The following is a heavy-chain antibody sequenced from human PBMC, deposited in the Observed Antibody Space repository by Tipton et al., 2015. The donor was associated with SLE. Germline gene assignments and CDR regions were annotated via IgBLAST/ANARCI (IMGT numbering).Heavy chain of an antibody. CDR3: ASDMTTVTSYYFDY. J-gene: IGHJ4*02. CDR1: GGSISSSNW. D-gene: IGHD4-17*01. CDR2: IYYSGST. Sequence: TLSLTCAVSGGSISSSNWWSWIRQPPGKGLEWIGSIYYSGSTYYNPSLKSRVTISVDTSKNQFSLKLSSVTAADTAVYYCASDMTTVTSYYFDYWGQGTLVTVSS. V-gene: IGHV4-39*07.